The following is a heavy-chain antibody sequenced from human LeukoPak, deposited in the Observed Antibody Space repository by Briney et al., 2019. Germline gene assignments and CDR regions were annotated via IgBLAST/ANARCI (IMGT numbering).Heavy chain of an antibody. J-gene: IGHJ6*03. Sequence: TGGSLRLSCAASGFTFSSYSMNWVRQAPGKGLEWVSSISSSSSYIYYADSVKGRFTISRDNAKNSLYLQMNSLRAEDTAVYYCARGDYDFWSGYPGYYYYYYMDVWGKGTTVTVSS. V-gene: IGHV3-21*01. D-gene: IGHD3-3*01. CDR2: ISSSSSYI. CDR3: ARGDYDFWSGYPGYYYYYYMDV. CDR1: GFTFSSYS.